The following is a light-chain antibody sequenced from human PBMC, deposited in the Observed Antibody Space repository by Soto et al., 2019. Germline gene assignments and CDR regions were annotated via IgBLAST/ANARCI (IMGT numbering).Light chain of an antibody. CDR1: SSDGGGYNY. CDR2: DVS. J-gene: IGLJ2*01. V-gene: IGLV2-14*01. Sequence: QSALTQPASVSGSPGQSITISCTGTSSDGGGYNYVSWYQQHPGKAPKLMIYDVSNRPSGVSNRFSGSKSGNTAPLTISGLQAEDEADYYGGSYTSSSTLVVFGGGTQLTVL. CDR3: GSYTSSSTLVV.